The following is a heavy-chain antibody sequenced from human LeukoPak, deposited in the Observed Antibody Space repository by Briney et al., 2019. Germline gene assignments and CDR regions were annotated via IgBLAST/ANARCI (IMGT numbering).Heavy chain of an antibody. CDR1: GGSISGHY. D-gene: IGHD3-10*01. CDR2: VFSTGSP. Sequence: PSETLSLTCTVSGGSISGHYWSWIRQSPEKGLESIAYVFSTGSPNHNPSLESRGTISVDTSKNQISLTLISVTAADTALYYCARARYYSDAGSYFIDQWGQGTPVTVSS. V-gene: IGHV4-59*11. J-gene: IGHJ5*02. CDR3: ARARYYSDAGSYFIDQ.